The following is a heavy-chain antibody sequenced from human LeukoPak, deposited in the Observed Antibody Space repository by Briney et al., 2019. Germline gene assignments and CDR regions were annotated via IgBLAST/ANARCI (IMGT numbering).Heavy chain of an antibody. D-gene: IGHD5-24*01. Sequence: GGSLRLSCAASGFTFSDYYMSWIRQAPGKGLEWVSYISFSGSPTQYADSVKGRFTISRDNAKNSLYLQMNSLRDEDTAVYYCARAQDTYNSLYFDYWGQGALVTVPS. CDR3: ARAQDTYNSLYFDY. CDR1: GFTFSDYY. V-gene: IGHV3-11*01. CDR2: ISFSGSPT. J-gene: IGHJ4*02.